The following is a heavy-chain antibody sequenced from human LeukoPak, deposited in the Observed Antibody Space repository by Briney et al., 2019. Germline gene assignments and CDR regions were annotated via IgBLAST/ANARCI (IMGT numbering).Heavy chain of an antibody. J-gene: IGHJ4*02. CDR1: GGSFSGST. CDR2: IYISGST. CDR3: VRAYDY. Sequence: PSETLSLTCAVYGGSFSGSTWSWIRRPPGKGLEWIGEIYISGSTIYNPSLKSRVTISVDTSKNQLSLNLSSVTVADTAVYYCVRAYDYWGQGTLLTVSS. V-gene: IGHV4-34*01.